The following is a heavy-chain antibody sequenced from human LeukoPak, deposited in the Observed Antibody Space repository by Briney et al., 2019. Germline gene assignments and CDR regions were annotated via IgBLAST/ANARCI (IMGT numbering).Heavy chain of an antibody. V-gene: IGHV3-30*03. Sequence: GRSLRLSCAASGFTFTHYAMHWVRQTPGKGLEWVAVIFYDGTIQYYSDSVRGRLVVSRDNPKNTLYLQMNSLRAEDTAVYYCARVGALSSSWLLYWGQGTLVTVSS. CDR3: ARVGALSSSWLLY. J-gene: IGHJ4*02. CDR2: IFYDGTIQ. D-gene: IGHD6-13*01. CDR1: GFTFTHYA.